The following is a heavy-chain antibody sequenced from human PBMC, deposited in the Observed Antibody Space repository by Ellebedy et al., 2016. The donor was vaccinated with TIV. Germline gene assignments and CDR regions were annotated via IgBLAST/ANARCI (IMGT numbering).Heavy chain of an antibody. CDR3: AKQWLVGDYYYDMDV. V-gene: IGHV3-66*04. CDR2: IYSGGST. Sequence: GESLKISCAASGFTVSSNYMSWVRQAPGKGLEWVSLIYSGGSTYYADSVKGRFTISRDNSKNTLYLQMNSLRAEDTAVYYCAKQWLVGDYYYDMDVWGQGTTVTVSS. CDR1: GFTVSSNY. D-gene: IGHD6-19*01. J-gene: IGHJ6*02.